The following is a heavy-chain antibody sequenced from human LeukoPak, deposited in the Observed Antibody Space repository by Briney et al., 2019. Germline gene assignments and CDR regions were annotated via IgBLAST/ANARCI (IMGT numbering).Heavy chain of an antibody. D-gene: IGHD4-17*01. J-gene: IGHJ4*02. CDR1: GFTFSSYA. CDR3: ATTLDYGDPLADY. Sequence: GGSLRLTCAASGFTFSSYAMSWVRQAPGKGLEWVSAISGSGGSTYYADSVKGRFTISRDNSKNTLYLQMNSLRAEDTAVYYCATTLDYGDPLADYLGQGTLVTVSS. CDR2: ISGSGGST. V-gene: IGHV3-23*01.